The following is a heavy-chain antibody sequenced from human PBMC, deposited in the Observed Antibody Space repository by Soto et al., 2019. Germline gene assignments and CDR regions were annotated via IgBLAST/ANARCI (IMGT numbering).Heavy chain of an antibody. D-gene: IGHD2-15*01. CDR2: IYYSGST. CDR1: GGSISSGGYY. CDR3: ARVGYCSGGSCHNYYYYGMDV. J-gene: IGHJ6*02. Sequence: SETLSLTCTVSGGSISSGGYYWSWIRQHPGKGLEWIGYIYYSGSTYYNPSLKSRVTISVDTSKNQFSLKLSSVTAADTAVYYWARVGYCSGGSCHNYYYYGMDVWGPGTTVTVSS. V-gene: IGHV4-31*03.